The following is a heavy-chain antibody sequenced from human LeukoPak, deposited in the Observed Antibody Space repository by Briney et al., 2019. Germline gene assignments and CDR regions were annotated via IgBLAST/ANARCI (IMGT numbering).Heavy chain of an antibody. CDR2: IYWDSSSV. CDR1: EFIFDDFA. D-gene: IGHD5-24*01. CDR3: VKDRNSRDLDSLDI. Sequence: GRSLRLSCTVSEFIFDDFAMHWVRQAPGKGLEWVAGIYWDSSSVDYADSVKGRFTVSRDNAKNSLYLQMNSLRTEDTAVYYCVKDRNSRDLDSLDIWGQGTMVTVSS. J-gene: IGHJ3*02. V-gene: IGHV3-9*01.